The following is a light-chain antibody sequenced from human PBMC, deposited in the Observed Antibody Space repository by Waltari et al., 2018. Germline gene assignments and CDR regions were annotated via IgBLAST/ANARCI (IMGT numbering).Light chain of an antibody. V-gene: IGLV3-25*03. J-gene: IGLJ2*01. CDR2: KDT. CDR3: QSGDSSGVVV. Sequence: SYELTQPPSVSVSPGQTARITCPGDALPNQFDFWYQQKSGQAPVVVIYKDTKRPSGIPDRISGSSSGTTATLTISGAQAEDEADYYCQSGDSSGVVVFGGGTKLTVL. CDR1: ALPNQF.